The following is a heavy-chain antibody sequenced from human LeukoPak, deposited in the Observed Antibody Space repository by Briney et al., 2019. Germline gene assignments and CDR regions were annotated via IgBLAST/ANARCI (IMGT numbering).Heavy chain of an antibody. V-gene: IGHV1-18*01. CDR3: ARDLPDGSGSSPEHR. CDR2: ISAYNGNT. Sequence: ASVKVSCKASGYTFTSYGISWVRQAPGQGLEWMGWISAYNGNTNYAQKLQGRVTITADESTSTAYMELSSLRSEDTAVYYCARDLPDGSGSSPEHRWGQGTLVTVSS. J-gene: IGHJ5*02. D-gene: IGHD3-10*01. CDR1: GYTFTSYG.